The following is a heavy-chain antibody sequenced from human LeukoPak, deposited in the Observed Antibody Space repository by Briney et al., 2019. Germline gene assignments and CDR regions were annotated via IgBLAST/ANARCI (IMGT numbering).Heavy chain of an antibody. CDR2: IESDGTT. D-gene: IGHD2-8*01. Sequence: GGSLRLSCVAYGFTFSRYWMPWVRQATGKGLVWVSRIESDGTTTYADSVKGQFSISRDNAKNTLYLQMNSLRAEDTALYYCTRGQHSMAHWGQGTLVTVSS. J-gene: IGHJ4*02. V-gene: IGHV3-74*01. CDR1: GFTFSRYW. CDR3: TRGQHSMAH.